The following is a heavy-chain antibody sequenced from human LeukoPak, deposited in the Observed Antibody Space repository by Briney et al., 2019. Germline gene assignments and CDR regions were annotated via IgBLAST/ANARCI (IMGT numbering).Heavy chain of an antibody. CDR1: GFTFSSYA. Sequence: GGSLRLSCAASGFTFSSYAMHWVRQAPGKGLEWVAVISYDGSNKYYADSVKGRFTISRDNAKNSLYLQMNSLRAEDTALYYCARDWYYDYVWGSYRPMPLDYWGQGTLVTVSS. J-gene: IGHJ4*02. CDR2: ISYDGSNK. CDR3: ARDWYYDYVWGSYRPMPLDY. V-gene: IGHV3-30*04. D-gene: IGHD3-16*02.